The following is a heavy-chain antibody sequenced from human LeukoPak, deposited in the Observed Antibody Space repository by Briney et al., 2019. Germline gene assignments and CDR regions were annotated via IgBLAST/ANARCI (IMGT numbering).Heavy chain of an antibody. CDR1: GYTFTSYG. V-gene: IGHV1-69*06. Sequence: SVKVSFKASGYTFTSYGISWVRQAPGQGLEWMGGIIPIFGTANYAQKFQGRVTITANKSTSTAYMELSSLRSEDTAVYYCGREGIGGGMDVWGKGTTVTVSS. CDR2: IIPIFGTA. J-gene: IGHJ6*04. CDR3: GREGIGGGMDV. D-gene: IGHD2-15*01.